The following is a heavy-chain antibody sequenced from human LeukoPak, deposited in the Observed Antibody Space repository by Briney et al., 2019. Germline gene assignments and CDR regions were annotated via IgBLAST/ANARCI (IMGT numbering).Heavy chain of an antibody. CDR2: ITTSGSTI. Sequence: GGSLRLSCAASGFTFSNYEMNWVRQAPGKGLEWVSYITTSGSTIYYADSVKGRFTIFRDNAKNSLYLQMNSLRAEDTAVYYCARWQNYYYYMDVWGKGTTVTVSS. J-gene: IGHJ6*03. V-gene: IGHV3-48*03. CDR1: GFTFSNYE. CDR3: ARWQNYYYYMDV.